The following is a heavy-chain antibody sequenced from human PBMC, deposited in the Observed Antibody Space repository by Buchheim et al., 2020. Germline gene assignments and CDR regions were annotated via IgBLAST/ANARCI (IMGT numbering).Heavy chain of an antibody. CDR3: AKGDWDY. V-gene: IGHV3-48*01. CDR2: ISYDSVNI. J-gene: IGHJ4*02. CDR1: GFSFNSYS. D-gene: IGHD1-26*01. Sequence: EVQLVESGGGLVQPGGSLRLSCAASGFSFNSYSMNWVRQAPGKGLEWVSYISYDSVNIHYADSVQGRFTISRDNAKNSLYLQMTSLRAEDTAVYYCAKGDWDYWGQGTL.